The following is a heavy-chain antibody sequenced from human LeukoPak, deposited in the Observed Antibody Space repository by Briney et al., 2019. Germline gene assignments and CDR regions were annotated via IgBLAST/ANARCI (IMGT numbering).Heavy chain of an antibody. J-gene: IGHJ4*02. CDR1: GGSFSGYY. CDR2: INHSGST. Sequence: PSETLSLTCAVYGGSFSGYYRSWIRQPPGKGLEWIGEINHSGSTNYNPSLKSRVTISVDTSKNQFSLKLSSVTAADTAVYYCAGYGDYDAPSVDYWGQGTLVTVSS. V-gene: IGHV4-34*01. D-gene: IGHD4-17*01. CDR3: AGYGDYDAPSVDY.